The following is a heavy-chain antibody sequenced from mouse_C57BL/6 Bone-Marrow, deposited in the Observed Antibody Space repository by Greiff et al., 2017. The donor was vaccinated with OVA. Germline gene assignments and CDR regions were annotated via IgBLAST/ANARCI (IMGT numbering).Heavy chain of an antibody. CDR1: GFTFSSYA. D-gene: IGHD1-1*01. CDR3: AREIGSSLFDY. V-gene: IGHV5-4*01. Sequence: EVKLMESGGGLVKPGGSLKLSCAASGFTFSSYAMSWVRQTPEKRLEWVATISDGGSYTYYPDNVKGRFTISRDNAKNNLYLQMSHLKSEDTAMYYCAREIGSSLFDYWGQGTTLTVSS. CDR2: ISDGGSYT. J-gene: IGHJ2*01.